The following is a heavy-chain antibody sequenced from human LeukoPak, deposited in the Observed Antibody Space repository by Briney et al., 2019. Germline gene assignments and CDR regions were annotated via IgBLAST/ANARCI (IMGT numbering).Heavy chain of an antibody. J-gene: IGHJ5*01. D-gene: IGHD7-27*01. CDR1: GFTFNNYW. CDR2: INEEGYGN. Sequence: PGGSLRLSCAASGFTFNNYWMSWVRQAPGKGLEWVANINEEGYGNSYVDSMKGRFTISRDNAKNSLYLEMNSLRVDDTAVYYCAREPGRHQFDSWGQGILVTVSS. CDR3: AREPGRHQFDS. V-gene: IGHV3-7*01.